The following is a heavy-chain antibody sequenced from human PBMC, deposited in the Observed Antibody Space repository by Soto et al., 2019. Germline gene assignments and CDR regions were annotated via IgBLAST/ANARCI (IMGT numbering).Heavy chain of an antibody. CDR2: IDWDDDK. V-gene: IGHV2-70*01. Sequence: SGPTLVNPTQTLTLTCTFSGFSLSTSGMCVGWIRQPPGKALEWLALIDWDDDKYYSTSLKTRLTISKDTSKNQVVLTMTNMDPVDTATYYCARIQGDSSSSNYYYYGMDVWGQGTTVTVSS. J-gene: IGHJ6*02. D-gene: IGHD6-6*01. CDR3: ARIQGDSSSSNYYYYGMDV. CDR1: GFSLSTSGMC.